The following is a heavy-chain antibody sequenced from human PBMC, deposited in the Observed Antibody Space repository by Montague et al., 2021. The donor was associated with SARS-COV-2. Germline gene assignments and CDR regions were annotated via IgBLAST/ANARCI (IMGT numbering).Heavy chain of an antibody. V-gene: IGHV3-33*01. CDR3: ARERDNSRPFGP. CDR1: GFTFTNHA. J-gene: IGHJ4*02. Sequence: SLRLSCAASGFTFTNHAIHWVRQAPGKGLEWVSAIWSDESNKCYTPSVRGRFTISRDISKNTVYLQMDTVRVEDTAMYFCARERDNSRPFGPWGQGTLVIVSS. CDR2: IWSDESNK. D-gene: IGHD3-16*01.